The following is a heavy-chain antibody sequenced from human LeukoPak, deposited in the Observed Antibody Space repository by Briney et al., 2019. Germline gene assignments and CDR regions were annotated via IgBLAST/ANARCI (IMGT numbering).Heavy chain of an antibody. Sequence: GGSLTLSCAASGFTFSGYYMSWIRQAPGKGLELVSYISSGSSSINYADSVKGRFTISRDNAKNSLYLQMNSLRAEDTAVYYCARGGGSGSYYTAFDIWGQGTTVTVSS. J-gene: IGHJ3*02. V-gene: IGHV3-11*05. CDR1: GFTFSGYY. CDR3: ARGGGSGSYYTAFDI. CDR2: ISSGSSSI. D-gene: IGHD3-10*01.